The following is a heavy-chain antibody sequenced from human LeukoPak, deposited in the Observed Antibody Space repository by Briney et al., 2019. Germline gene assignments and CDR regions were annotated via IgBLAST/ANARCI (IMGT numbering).Heavy chain of an antibody. CDR1: GGSISSSSYY. D-gene: IGHD6-13*01. CDR3: ARDWTGIAAAVDY. V-gene: IGHV4-39*07. Sequence: PSETLSLTCTVSGGSISSSSYYWGWIRQPPGKGLEWIGSIYYSGSTYYNPSLKSRVTISVDTSKNQFSLKLSSVTAADTAVYYCARDWTGIAAAVDYWGQGTLVTVSS. CDR2: IYYSGST. J-gene: IGHJ4*02.